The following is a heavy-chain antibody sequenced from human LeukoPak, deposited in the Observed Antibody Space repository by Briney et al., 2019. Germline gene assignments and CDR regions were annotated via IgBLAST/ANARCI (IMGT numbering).Heavy chain of an antibody. D-gene: IGHD2-8*01. J-gene: IGHJ4*02. CDR2: IYHGGST. V-gene: IGHV4-38-2*02. Sequence: SETLSLTCTVSGCSISSGYYWGWVRQPPGKGLEYIGSIYHGGSTHYNPSLKSRVIISIDTSKNQFSLKLSSVTAADTAVYYCARGNVLMVYASIDYWGQGTLVPVSS. CDR3: ARGNVLMVYASIDY. CDR1: GCSISSGYY.